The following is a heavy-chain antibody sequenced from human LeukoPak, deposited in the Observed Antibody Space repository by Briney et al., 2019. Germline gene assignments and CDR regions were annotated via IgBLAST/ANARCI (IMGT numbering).Heavy chain of an antibody. V-gene: IGHV3-21*01. CDR2: ISSSSSYI. J-gene: IGHJ3*02. Sequence: GGSLRLSCAASGFTFSSYAMSWVRQAPGKGLEWVSSISSSSSYIYYADSVKGRFTISRDNAKNSLYLQMNSLRAEDTAVYYCARDSSSSWYNAFDIWGQGTMVTVSS. CDR3: ARDSSSSWYNAFDI. D-gene: IGHD6-13*01. CDR1: GFTFSSYA.